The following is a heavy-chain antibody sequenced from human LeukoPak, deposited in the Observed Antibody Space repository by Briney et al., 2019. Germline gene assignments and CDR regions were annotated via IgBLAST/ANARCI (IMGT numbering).Heavy chain of an antibody. J-gene: IGHJ4*02. V-gene: IGHV3-33*01. CDR3: ARDPIYCSGGSCYSSYFDY. CDR2: IWYDGSNK. D-gene: IGHD2-15*01. Sequence: PGRSLRLSCAASGFTFSIYGMHWVRQAPGEGLEWVAVIWYDGSNKYYADSVKGRFTISRDNSKNTLYLQMNSLRAEDTAVYYCARDPIYCSGGSCYSSYFDYWGQGTLVTVSS. CDR1: GFTFSIYG.